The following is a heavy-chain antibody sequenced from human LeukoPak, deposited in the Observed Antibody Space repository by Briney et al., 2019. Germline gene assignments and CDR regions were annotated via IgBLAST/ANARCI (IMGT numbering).Heavy chain of an antibody. CDR2: IKQDGSEK. J-gene: IGHJ4*02. V-gene: IGHV3-7*01. CDR1: GFTFSSYW. Sequence: GGSLRLSWAASGFTFSSYWMSWLRQAPGKGLEGVANIKQDGSEKYYVDAVKGRFTISRDNAKNSLYLQMNSLRAEDTAVYYCASDGEWELPRAPFDYWGQGTLVTVSS. CDR3: ASDGEWELPRAPFDY. D-gene: IGHD1-26*01.